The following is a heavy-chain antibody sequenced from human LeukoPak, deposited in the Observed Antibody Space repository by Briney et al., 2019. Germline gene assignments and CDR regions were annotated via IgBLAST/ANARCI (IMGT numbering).Heavy chain of an antibody. CDR1: GFTFSSYA. J-gene: IGHJ6*02. Sequence: GGSLRLSCAASGFTFSSYAMSWVRQAPGKGLEWVSAISGSGGSTYYADSVKGRFTISRDNSKNTLYLQMNSLRAEDTAIYYCAKVLVGAPNYGMDVWGQGTTVTVSS. CDR3: AKVLVGAPNYGMDV. V-gene: IGHV3-23*01. CDR2: ISGSGGST. D-gene: IGHD1-26*01.